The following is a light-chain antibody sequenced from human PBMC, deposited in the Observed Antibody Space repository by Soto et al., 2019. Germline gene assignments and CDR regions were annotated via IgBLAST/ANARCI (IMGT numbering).Light chain of an antibody. J-gene: IGKJ1*01. CDR1: QSISSY. Sequence: IQLTQSPSSLSASVGDRVTITCRASQSISSYLNWYQQKPGKAPKLLISDASTLESGVPSRFGGSGSGTEFTLTISSLQPDDFATYYCQHFNSYSAAFGQGTKVDI. V-gene: IGKV1-13*02. CDR2: DAS. CDR3: QHFNSYSAA.